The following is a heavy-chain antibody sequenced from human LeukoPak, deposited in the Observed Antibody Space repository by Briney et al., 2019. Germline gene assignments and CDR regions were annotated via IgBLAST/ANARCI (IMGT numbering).Heavy chain of an antibody. CDR1: GFTFSSYA. D-gene: IGHD5-18*01. V-gene: IGHV3-23*01. CDR3: ARGYSYGLGSF. CDR2: ISGSGGST. Sequence: GGSLRLSCAASGFTFSSYAMSWVRQAPGKGLEWVSAISGSGGSTYYADSVKGRFTISRDNSKNTLYLQMNSLRAEDTAVYYCARGYSYGLGSFWGQGTLVTVSS. J-gene: IGHJ4*02.